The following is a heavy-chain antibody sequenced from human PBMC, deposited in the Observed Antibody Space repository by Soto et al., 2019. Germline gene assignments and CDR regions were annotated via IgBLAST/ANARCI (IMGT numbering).Heavy chain of an antibody. V-gene: IGHV1-18*01. Sequence: ASVKVSCKASGYTFATYGFSWVRQAPGQGPEWMGWISASNGNTNYAQKLRGRVTMTTDTSTSTAYMELRSLRSDDTAVYYCARDRYDILTGYYPFDYWGQGTLVTVSS. D-gene: IGHD3-9*01. CDR3: ARDRYDILTGYYPFDY. CDR2: ISASNGNT. CDR1: GYTFATYG. J-gene: IGHJ4*02.